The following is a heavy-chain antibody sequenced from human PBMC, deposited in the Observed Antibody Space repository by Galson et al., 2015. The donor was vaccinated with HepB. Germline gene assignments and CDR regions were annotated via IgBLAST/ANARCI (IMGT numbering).Heavy chain of an antibody. J-gene: IGHJ4*02. D-gene: IGHD6-19*01. CDR1: GGSISSSSYY. Sequence: SETLSLTCTVSGGSISSSSYYWGWIRQPPGKGLEWIGSIYYSGSTYYNPSLKSRVTISVDTSKNQFSLKLSSVTTADTAVYYCATPFRDSSGWYYFDYWGQGTLVTVSS. CDR2: IYYSGST. V-gene: IGHV4-39*01. CDR3: ATPFRDSSGWYYFDY.